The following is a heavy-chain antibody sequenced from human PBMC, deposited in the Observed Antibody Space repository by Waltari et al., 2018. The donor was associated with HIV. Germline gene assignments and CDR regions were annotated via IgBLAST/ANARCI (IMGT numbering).Heavy chain of an antibody. CDR2: ISSSGSFI. J-gene: IGHJ5*02. V-gene: IGHV3-21*02. CDR1: GFTFSDYS. Sequence: EVQLVDSGGGLVKPGGSLRLSCAASGFTFSDYSLNWVRQSPGKGLECVSSISSSGSFIYYADSVKGRFTISRDNAQNSMYLQMNNLRADDSAMYYCARDSRGTSWSLNWFDPWGQGTLVTVSS. D-gene: IGHD6-13*01. CDR3: ARDSRGTSWSLNWFDP.